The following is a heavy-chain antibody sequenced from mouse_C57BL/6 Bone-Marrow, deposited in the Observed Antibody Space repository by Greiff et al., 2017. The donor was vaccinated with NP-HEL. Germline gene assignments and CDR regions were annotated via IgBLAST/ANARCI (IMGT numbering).Heavy chain of an antibody. V-gene: IGHV1-5*01. CDR2: IYPGNSDT. Sequence: EVQLQQSGTVLARPGASVKMSCTTSGYTFTSYWMHWVKQRPGQGLEWIGAIYPGNSDTSYNQKFKGKATLTAVTSASTAYMELSSLTNEDSAVYYCTRSPITTVVAWDYWGQGTTLTVSS. CDR3: TRSPITTVVAWDY. CDR1: GYTFTSYW. D-gene: IGHD1-1*01. J-gene: IGHJ2*01.